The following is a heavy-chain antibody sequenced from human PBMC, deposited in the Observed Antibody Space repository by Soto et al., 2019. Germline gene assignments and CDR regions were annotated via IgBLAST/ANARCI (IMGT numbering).Heavy chain of an antibody. CDR2: ISGSGGST. CDR3: AKEHVLRYFDWLTPTYYYYGMDV. CDR1: GFTFSTYA. J-gene: IGHJ6*02. D-gene: IGHD3-9*01. V-gene: IGHV3-23*01. Sequence: GGSLRLSCAASGFTFSTYAMSWVRQAPGKGLEWVAAISGSGGSTYYPDSVKGRFTISRDNSQNTHYLQMNSLRAEDTAVYYCAKEHVLRYFDWLTPTYYYYGMDVWGQGTTVTVSS.